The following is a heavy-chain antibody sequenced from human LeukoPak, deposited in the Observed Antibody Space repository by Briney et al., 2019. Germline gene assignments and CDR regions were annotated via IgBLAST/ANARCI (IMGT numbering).Heavy chain of an antibody. Sequence: GVLRLSCAASGFTVSSNYMSWVRQAPGKGLEWVSVIYSGGSTYYADSVKGRFTISRDNSKNTLYLQMNSLRAEDTAVYYCARDSGTAMIGYYFDYWGQGTLVTVSS. CDR2: IYSGGST. CDR3: ARDSGTAMIGYYFDY. CDR1: GFTVSSNY. D-gene: IGHD5-18*01. V-gene: IGHV3-66*01. J-gene: IGHJ4*02.